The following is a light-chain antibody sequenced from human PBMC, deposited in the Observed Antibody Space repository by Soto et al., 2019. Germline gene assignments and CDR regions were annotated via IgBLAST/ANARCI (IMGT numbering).Light chain of an antibody. CDR3: TSYTSSSSYV. Sequence: QSALTQPASVSGSPGQSITISCTGSSSDIGGHNYVSWYQQYPGKAPKLVIYDVSNRPSGVSNRFSGSKSGNTASLTISGLQAEDEADYYCTSYTSSSSYVFGTGTKVTVL. V-gene: IGLV2-14*01. J-gene: IGLJ1*01. CDR2: DVS. CDR1: SSDIGGHNY.